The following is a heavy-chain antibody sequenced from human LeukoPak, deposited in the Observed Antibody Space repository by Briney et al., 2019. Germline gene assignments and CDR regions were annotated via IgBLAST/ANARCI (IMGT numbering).Heavy chain of an antibody. Sequence: PSETLSLTCAVYGGSFSGYYWSWIRQPAGKGLEWIGRIYTSGSTNYNPSLKSRVTMSVDTSKNQFSLKLSSVTAADTAVYYCARVSGYYDSSGYYGIYFDYWGQGTLVTVSS. CDR1: GGSFSGYY. D-gene: IGHD3-22*01. CDR2: IYTSGST. CDR3: ARVSGYYDSSGYYGIYFDY. J-gene: IGHJ4*02. V-gene: IGHV4-59*10.